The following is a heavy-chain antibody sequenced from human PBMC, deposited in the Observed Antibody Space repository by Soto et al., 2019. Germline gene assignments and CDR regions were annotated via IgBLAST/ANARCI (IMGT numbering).Heavy chain of an antibody. CDR2: INAGNGNT. CDR3: ARGPSGSWYYYGMDV. CDR1: GYTFTSYA. Sequence: ASVKVSCKASGYTFTSYAMHWVLQAPGQRLEWMGWINAGNGNTKYSQKFQGRVTITRDTSASTAYMELSSLRSEDTAVYYCARGPSGSWYYYGMDVWGQGATVTVS. J-gene: IGHJ6*02. V-gene: IGHV1-3*01. D-gene: IGHD6-13*01.